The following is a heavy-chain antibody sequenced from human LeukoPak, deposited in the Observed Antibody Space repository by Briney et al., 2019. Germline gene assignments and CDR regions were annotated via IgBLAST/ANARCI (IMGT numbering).Heavy chain of an antibody. D-gene: IGHD6-13*01. V-gene: IGHV4-59*08. CDR2: MSYSGST. CDR1: GDSITSYY. Sequence: SETLSLTCTVSGDSITSYYWSWIRQPPGKGLEWIGSMSYSGSTNYNPSLKSRVAMSVDMTKNQFSLRLNSVTAADAAVYYCARRRAEGGSNGHYNWFDPWGQGTLVTVSS. J-gene: IGHJ5*02. CDR3: ARRRAEGGSNGHYNWFDP.